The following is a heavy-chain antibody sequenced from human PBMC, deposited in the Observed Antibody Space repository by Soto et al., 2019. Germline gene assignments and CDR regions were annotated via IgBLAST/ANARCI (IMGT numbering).Heavy chain of an antibody. V-gene: IGHV4-31*03. J-gene: IGHJ4*02. CDR1: ADCIDSGGYY. Sequence: PSETLSLTCTVSADCIDSGGYYWSWIRQHPGKGLECIGYIYYSGGADYSPSLKSRVTISIDTSKNQFSLQLSSVTAADTAVYYCARAQTIFRIITVSDYWGQGTLVTVSS. CDR2: IYYSGGA. CDR3: ARAQTIFRIITVSDY. D-gene: IGHD3-3*01.